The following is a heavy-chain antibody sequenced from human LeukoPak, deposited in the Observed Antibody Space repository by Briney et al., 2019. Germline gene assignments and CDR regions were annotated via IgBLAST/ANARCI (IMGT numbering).Heavy chain of an antibody. CDR1: GYTFTGYY. V-gene: IGHV1-2*02. CDR3: ASGPGIAAAGYFDY. J-gene: IGHJ4*02. CDR2: INPNSGGT. D-gene: IGHD6-13*01. Sequence: ASVKVSCKASGYTFTGYYMHWVRQAPGQGLEWMGWINPNSGGTNYAQKFQGRVTMTRDTSISTAYMELSRLRSDATAVYYCASGPGIAAAGYFDYWGQGTLVTVSS.